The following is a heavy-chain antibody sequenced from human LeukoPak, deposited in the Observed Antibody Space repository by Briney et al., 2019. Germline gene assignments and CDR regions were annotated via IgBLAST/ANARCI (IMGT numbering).Heavy chain of an antibody. CDR3: ARGRVSAY. CDR1: GGSFSGYY. J-gene: IGHJ4*02. Sequence: SETLSLTCAVYGGSFSGYYWSWIRQPPGKGLEWIGEINHSGSTNYNPSLKSRVTISVDTSKNQFSLKLSPVTAADTAVYYCARGRVSAYWGQGTLVTVSS. CDR2: INHSGST. V-gene: IGHV4-34*01.